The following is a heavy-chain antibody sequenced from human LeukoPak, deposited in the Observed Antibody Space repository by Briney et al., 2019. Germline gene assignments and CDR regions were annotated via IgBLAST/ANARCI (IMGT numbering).Heavy chain of an antibody. D-gene: IGHD3-3*01. CDR1: GFTFSSYA. V-gene: IGHV3-23*01. Sequence: PGGSLRLSCAASGFTFSSYAMSWVRQAPGKGLEWVSAISGSGGSTYYADSVKGRFTISRDNSKNTLYLQMNSLRAEDTAVYYCARFYDFWSGYYVDYWGQGTLVTVSS. J-gene: IGHJ4*02. CDR2: ISGSGGST. CDR3: ARFYDFWSGYYVDY.